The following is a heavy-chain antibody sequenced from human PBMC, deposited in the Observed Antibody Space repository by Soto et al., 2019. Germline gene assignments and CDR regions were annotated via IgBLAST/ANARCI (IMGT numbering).Heavy chain of an antibody. CDR2: ISPYNGKT. Sequence: QVQLVQSGAEVKKPGASVRVSCKASGYTFKNYGISWVRQAPGQGLEWVAWISPYNGKTNYAQKFQGRVSVTIDTSTSTAYMELRSLRSDDTAVYFCARGYGSTWGIYSQGFGYWGQGARVTVSS. CDR1: GYTFKNYG. CDR3: ARGYGSTWGIYSQGFGY. J-gene: IGHJ4*02. D-gene: IGHD3-16*01. V-gene: IGHV1-18*01.